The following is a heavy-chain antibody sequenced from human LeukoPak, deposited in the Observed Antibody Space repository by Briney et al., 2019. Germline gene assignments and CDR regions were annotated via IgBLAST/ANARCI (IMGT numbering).Heavy chain of an antibody. CDR3: AREGLLWFGEFDY. V-gene: IGHV1-2*02. D-gene: IGHD3-10*01. CDR2: INPNSGGT. J-gene: IGHJ4*02. Sequence: GASVKVSCKASGYTFTGYYMHWVRQAPGQGLEWMGWINPNSGGTNYAQKFQGRVTMTRDTSISTAYMELSRLRSDDTAVYYCAREGLLWFGEFDYWGQGTLVTVSS. CDR1: GYTFTGYY.